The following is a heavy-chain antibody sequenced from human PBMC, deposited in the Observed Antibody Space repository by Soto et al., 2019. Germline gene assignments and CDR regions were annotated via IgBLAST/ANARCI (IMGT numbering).Heavy chain of an antibody. V-gene: IGHV4-31*03. J-gene: IGHJ4*02. CDR3: AREPDA. CDR2: IYYSGGT. CDR1: GGSISSGGDY. Sequence: QVQLQESGPGLVKPSQTLSLTCTVSGGSISSGGDYWGWIRQHPGKGLEWIGYIYYSGGTYYNPPIKSRVTISVDTSKNQFSLKLSSVTAAATAVYYCAREPDAWGQGTLVTVSS. D-gene: IGHD2-8*01.